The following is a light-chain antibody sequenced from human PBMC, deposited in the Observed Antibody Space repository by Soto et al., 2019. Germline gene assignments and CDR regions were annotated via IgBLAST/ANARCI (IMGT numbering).Light chain of an antibody. Sequence: DIRLTQSPSSLSASVGHRGTISCQASHNIYNYLNWYQHRPGKATKVLIFDSSNLESGVTSRFTGSGSGTHFSLTINRLQPEDVATYYCQHNDNLTLTFGGGNKVDI. CDR1: HNIYNY. V-gene: IGKV1-33*01. J-gene: IGKJ4*01. CDR2: DSS. CDR3: QHNDNLTLT.